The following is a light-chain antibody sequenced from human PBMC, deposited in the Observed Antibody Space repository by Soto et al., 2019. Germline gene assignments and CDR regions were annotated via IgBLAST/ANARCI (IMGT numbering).Light chain of an antibody. J-gene: IGKJ3*01. CDR3: QHYNTRPPFP. V-gene: IGKV3-15*01. CDR2: GAS. CDR1: QSVSSN. Sequence: EIVMTQSPATLSVSPGERATLSCRASQSVSSNLAWYQQKPGQAPRLLIYGASTRATGIPARFSGSGSGTEFTLTISSLQTEDFAVYYCQHYNTRPPFPFGPGPKVNIK.